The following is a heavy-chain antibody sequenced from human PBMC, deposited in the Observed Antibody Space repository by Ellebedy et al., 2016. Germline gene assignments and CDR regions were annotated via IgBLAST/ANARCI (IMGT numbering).Heavy chain of an antibody. D-gene: IGHD4-17*01. CDR3: TTADPGDYGDY. CDR2: IKSKTDGGAT. CDR1: GFRFTTAW. V-gene: IGHV3-15*01. Sequence: GGSLRLSCAASGFRFTTAWMNWVRQAPGKGLEWVGRIKSKTDGGATDYPAPVKGRFRISRDDSKTTLYLQMNSLKIEDTAVYYCTTADPGDYGDYWGHGTLVTVSS. J-gene: IGHJ4*01.